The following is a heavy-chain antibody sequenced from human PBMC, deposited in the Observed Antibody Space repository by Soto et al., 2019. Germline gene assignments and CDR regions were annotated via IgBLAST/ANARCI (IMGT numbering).Heavy chain of an antibody. CDR2: ISGFNDDT. CDR1: GYTFTSYG. Sequence: ASVKVSCKASGYTFTSYGISWVRQAPGQGFEWMGWISGFNDDTNHAQKFQGRVTVTKDTSTSTAYMELRSLKSDDTAVYYCARSGSYYPARNWFGPWGQGTLVTVS. J-gene: IGHJ5*02. D-gene: IGHD3-10*01. CDR3: ARSGSYYPARNWFGP. V-gene: IGHV1-18*01.